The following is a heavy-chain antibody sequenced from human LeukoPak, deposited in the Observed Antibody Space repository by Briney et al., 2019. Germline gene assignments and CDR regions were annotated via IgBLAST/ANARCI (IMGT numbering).Heavy chain of an antibody. Sequence: GASVKVSCKASGYTFTSYDINWVRQATGRGLEWMGWMNPNSGNTGYAQKFQGRVTMTRNTSISTAYMELSSLRSEDTAVYYCARAGPSLFDVTSYSSSWYLRFGYYYGMDVWGQGTTVTVSS. CDR2: MNPNSGNT. V-gene: IGHV1-8*01. CDR1: GYTFTSYD. D-gene: IGHD6-13*01. CDR3: ARAGPSLFDVTSYSSSWYLRFGYYYGMDV. J-gene: IGHJ6*02.